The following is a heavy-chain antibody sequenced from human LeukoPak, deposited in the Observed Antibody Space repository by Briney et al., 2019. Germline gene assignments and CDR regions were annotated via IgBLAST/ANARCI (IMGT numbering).Heavy chain of an antibody. CDR1: GDSIIGYY. D-gene: IGHD3-10*01. Sequence: SETLSLTCSVSGDSIIGYYWGWIRQPPGKGLEWIGNTYYTGNTYYNSSLKSRVTISLDTSKNQFSLKVISMTAADTAAYYCTKSDGYGLIRICGRGIMVTVSS. CDR3: TKSDGYGLIRI. V-gene: IGHV4-39*07. J-gene: IGHJ3*02. CDR2: TYYTGNT.